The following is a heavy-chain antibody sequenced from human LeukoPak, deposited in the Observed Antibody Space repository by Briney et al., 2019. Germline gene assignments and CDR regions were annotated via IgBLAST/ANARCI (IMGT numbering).Heavy chain of an antibody. CDR3: ARDRSGWYYFDY. CDR2: IYYSGST. D-gene: IGHD6-19*01. V-gene: IGHV4-31*03. J-gene: IGHJ4*02. CDR1: GGSISSGGYY. Sequence: PSETLSLTCTVSGGSISSGGYYWSWIRQHPGKGLEWIGYIYYSGSTYYNPSLKSRVTISVDTSKNQFSLKLSSVTAADTAVYYCARDRSGWYYFDYWGQGTLVTVSS.